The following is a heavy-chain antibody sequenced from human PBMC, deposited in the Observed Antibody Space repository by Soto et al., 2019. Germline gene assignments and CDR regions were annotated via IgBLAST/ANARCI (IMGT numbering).Heavy chain of an antibody. J-gene: IGHJ6*02. V-gene: IGHV1-18*04. CDR3: ARGESTIFGVVIIGDYYYYGMDV. Sequence: ASVKVSCKASGYTFTSYGISWVRQAPGQGLEWMGWISAYNGNTNYAQKLQGRVTMTTDTSTSTAYMELRSLRSDDTAVYYCARGESTIFGVVIIGDYYYYGMDVWGQGTTVTVSS. CDR2: ISAYNGNT. CDR1: GYTFTSYG. D-gene: IGHD3-3*01.